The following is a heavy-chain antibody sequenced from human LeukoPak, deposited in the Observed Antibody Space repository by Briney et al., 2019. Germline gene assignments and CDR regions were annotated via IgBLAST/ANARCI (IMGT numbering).Heavy chain of an antibody. CDR2: IWYDGSKR. CDR3: ARETIWFGELMPSNRFDP. CDR1: GFIFSTYG. J-gene: IGHJ5*02. D-gene: IGHD3-10*01. V-gene: IGHV3-33*01. Sequence: QSGGSLRLSCAASGFIFSTYGMHWVRQAPGKGLEWVAIIWYDGSKRYYADSVKGRFSISRDNSKNTLYLQMNSLRAEDTAVYYCARETIWFGELMPSNRFDPWGQGTLVTVSS.